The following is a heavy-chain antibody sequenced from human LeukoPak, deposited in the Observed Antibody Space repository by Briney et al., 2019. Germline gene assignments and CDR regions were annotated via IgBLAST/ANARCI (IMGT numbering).Heavy chain of an antibody. D-gene: IGHD5-24*01. V-gene: IGHV1-8*03. CDR2: MNPNSGNT. J-gene: IGHJ3*02. CDR1: GYIFTGYY. Sequence: GASVKVSCKASGYIFTGYYMHWVRQAPGQGLEWMGWMNPNSGNTGYAQKFQGRVTITRNTSISTAYMELSSLRSEDTAVYYCARAPDNGYNDAFDIWGQGTMVTVSS. CDR3: ARAPDNGYNDAFDI.